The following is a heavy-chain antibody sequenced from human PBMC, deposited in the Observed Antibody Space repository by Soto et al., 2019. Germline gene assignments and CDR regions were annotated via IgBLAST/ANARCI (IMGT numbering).Heavy chain of an antibody. CDR1: GASFSGYY. V-gene: IGHV4-34*01. D-gene: IGHD2-21*02. Sequence: SETLSLTCAVYGASFSGYYLTWIRQPPGKGLEWIGEINHSGTINFNPSLKSRLTISLDTSKKHFSLKLSSVTDADTAAYYCARADRTLVTSYSLDVWGQGATVTVYS. CDR3: ARADRTLVTSYSLDV. CDR2: INHSGTI. J-gene: IGHJ6*02.